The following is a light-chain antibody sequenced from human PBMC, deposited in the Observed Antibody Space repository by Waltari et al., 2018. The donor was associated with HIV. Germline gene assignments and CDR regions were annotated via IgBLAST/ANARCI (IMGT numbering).Light chain of an antibody. CDR2: DAS. J-gene: IGKJ1*01. CDR3: HQRSNWPQT. CDR1: QSVIGY. Sequence: EIVLTLFPATLLLPPRKRAPLACRASQSVIGYLAWYQQKPGQAPRRLIYDASSRATGIPARFSGSESGTDFTLTISSLEPEDFAVYYCHQRSNWPQTFGQGTKVEIK. V-gene: IGKV3-11*01.